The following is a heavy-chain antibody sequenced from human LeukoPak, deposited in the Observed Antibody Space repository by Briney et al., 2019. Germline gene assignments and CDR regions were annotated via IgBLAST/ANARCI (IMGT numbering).Heavy chain of an antibody. J-gene: IGHJ4*02. Sequence: PGGSLRLSCAASGFTSANYAMNWVRQAPGKGLEWVSVLIGSSGSTDYADSVKGRFTISRDISKNTLFLQMNSLGAEDTAIYYCAKGAYDYIEIAYFDSWGQGTLVTVSS. CDR2: LIGSSGST. CDR3: AKGAYDYIEIAYFDS. CDR1: GFTSANYA. V-gene: IGHV3-23*01. D-gene: IGHD5-12*01.